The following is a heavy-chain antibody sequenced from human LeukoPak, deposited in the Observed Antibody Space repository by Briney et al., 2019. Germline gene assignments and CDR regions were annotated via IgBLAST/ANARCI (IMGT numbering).Heavy chain of an antibody. D-gene: IGHD2-15*01. CDR2: IYYSGST. J-gene: IGHJ3*02. V-gene: IGHV4-39*07. Sequence: PSETLSLTCTVSGGSISSSSYYWGWIRRPPGKGLEWIGSIYYSGSTYYNPSLKSRVTISVDTSKNQFSLKLSSVTAADTAVYYCARTRVVVAANDAFDIWGQGTMVTVSS. CDR3: ARTRVVVAANDAFDI. CDR1: GGSISSSSYY.